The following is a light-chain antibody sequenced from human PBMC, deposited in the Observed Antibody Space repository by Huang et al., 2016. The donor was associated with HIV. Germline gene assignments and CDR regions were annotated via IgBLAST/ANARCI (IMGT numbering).Light chain of an antibody. CDR1: QSLLESQRYNY. CDR3: MQALQTPRA. J-gene: IGKJ1*01. CDR2: LAP. Sequence: MTQSPLFLSVRPGESASISCTSSQSLLESQRYNYLDWYRQKPGQSPQLLIYLAPNRASGVPVKFSGGGSGTNFTLKISTVEPEDAAIYYCMQALQTPRAFGQGTRVEI. V-gene: IGKV2-28*01.